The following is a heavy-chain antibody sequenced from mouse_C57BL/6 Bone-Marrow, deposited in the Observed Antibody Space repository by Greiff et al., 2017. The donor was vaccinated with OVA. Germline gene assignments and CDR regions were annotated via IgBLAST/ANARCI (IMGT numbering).Heavy chain of an antibody. CDR3: AGREYSDNEGSAWFAY. Sequence: QVQLKESGAELARPGASVKLSCKASGYTFTSYGISWVKQRTGQGLEWIGEIYPRSGNTYYNGKFKGKATLTADKSSSQASMELRSLTSEDSAVSFDAGREYSDNEGSAWFAYWGQGTLVTVSA. CDR2: IYPRSGNT. V-gene: IGHV1-81*01. D-gene: IGHD5-1*01. CDR1: GYTFTSYG. J-gene: IGHJ3*01.